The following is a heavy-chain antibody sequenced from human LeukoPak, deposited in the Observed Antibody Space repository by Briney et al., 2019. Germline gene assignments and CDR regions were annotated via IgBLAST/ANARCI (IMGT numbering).Heavy chain of an antibody. CDR1: GFTFRNHG. CDR3: ARDRSNSHMDV. J-gene: IGHJ6*02. D-gene: IGHD4-11*01. V-gene: IGHV3-33*01. CDR2: IWYDGSDE. Sequence: PGGSLRLSCAASGFTFRNHGMHSVRQAPGKGLEWVAIIWYDGSDEYYADSVKGRFTISRDNSKYTLYLQMNSLRAEDTAVYYCARDRSNSHMDVWGQGTTVTVSS.